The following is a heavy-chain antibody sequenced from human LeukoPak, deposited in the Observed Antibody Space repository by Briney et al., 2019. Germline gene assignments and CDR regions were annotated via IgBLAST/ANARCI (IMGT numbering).Heavy chain of an antibody. CDR2: IIPIFGTA. D-gene: IGHD3-22*01. CDR3: ARDLYYYDSSGPGR. CDR1: GGTFSSYA. J-gene: IGHJ4*02. V-gene: IGHV1-69*13. Sequence: ASVKVSCKASGGTFSSYAISWVRQAPGQGLEWMGGIIPIFGTANYAQKFQGRVTITADESTSTAYMELRSLRSDDTAVYYCARDLYYYDSSGPGRWGQGTLVTVSS.